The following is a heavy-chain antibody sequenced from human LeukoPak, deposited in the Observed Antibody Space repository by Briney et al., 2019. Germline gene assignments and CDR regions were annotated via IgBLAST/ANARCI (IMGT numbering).Heavy chain of an antibody. V-gene: IGHV4-4*07. Sequence: SETLSLTCTVSGGSISSYYWSWIRQPAGKGLEWIGRIYTSGSTNYNPSLKSRVTMSVDTSMNQFSLKLSSVTAADTAVYYCARAGYIRSWYYFDYWGQGTLVTVPS. CDR2: IYTSGST. J-gene: IGHJ4*02. CDR3: ARAGYIRSWYYFDY. D-gene: IGHD6-13*01. CDR1: GGSISSYY.